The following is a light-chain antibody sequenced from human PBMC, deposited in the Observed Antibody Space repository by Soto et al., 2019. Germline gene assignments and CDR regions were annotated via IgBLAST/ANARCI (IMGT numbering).Light chain of an antibody. Sequence: QSALTHPPSASGSPGQSVTLSCTGTSSDVVAYNYVSWYQQYPGKAPKLMIYEVTKRPSGVPDRFSGSKSGNTASLTVSGLQAEDEADYYCTSYVGNNIWVFGGGTKLTVL. CDR2: EVT. J-gene: IGLJ3*02. CDR3: TSYVGNNIWV. CDR1: SSDVVAYNY. V-gene: IGLV2-8*01.